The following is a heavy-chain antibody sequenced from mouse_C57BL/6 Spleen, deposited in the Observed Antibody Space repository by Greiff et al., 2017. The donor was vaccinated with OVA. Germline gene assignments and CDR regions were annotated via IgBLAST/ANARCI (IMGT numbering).Heavy chain of an antibody. Sequence: QVQLQQPGAELVKPGASVKLSCKASGYTFTSYWMHWVKQRPGQGLEWIGMIHPNSGSTNYNEKFKSKATLTVDKSSSTAYMQLSSLTSEDSAVYYCAREDYYGSSHFDYWGQGTTLTVSS. CDR3: AREDYYGSSHFDY. V-gene: IGHV1-64*01. D-gene: IGHD1-1*01. CDR2: IHPNSGST. J-gene: IGHJ2*01. CDR1: GYTFTSYW.